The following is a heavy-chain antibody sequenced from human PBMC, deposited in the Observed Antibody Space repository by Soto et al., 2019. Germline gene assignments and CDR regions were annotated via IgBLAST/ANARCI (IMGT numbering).Heavy chain of an antibody. CDR1: GYTFTSYG. V-gene: IGHV1-18*04. CDR3: ARAIAARPWGTEDWFDT. J-gene: IGHJ5*02. Sequence: ASVKVSCKASGYTFTSYGISWVRQAPGQGLEWMGWISAYNGNTNYAQKLQGRVTMTTDTSTSTAYMELRSLRSDDTAVYYCARAIAARPWGTEDWFDTWGQGTLFTVFS. CDR2: ISAYNGNT. D-gene: IGHD6-6*01.